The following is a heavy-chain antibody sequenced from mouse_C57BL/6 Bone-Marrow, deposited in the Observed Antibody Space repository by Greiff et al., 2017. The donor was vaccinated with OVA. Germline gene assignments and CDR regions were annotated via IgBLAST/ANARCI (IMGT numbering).Heavy chain of an antibody. V-gene: IGHV1-55*01. Sequence: VQLQQPGAVLVKPGASVKMSCKASGYTFTSYWITWVKQRPGQGLEWIGDINPGSGSTNYNEKFKSKATLTVDTSSSTAYMKLSSLTSKESSVYYGAKEGPRIYYDSSWFAYWGQGTLVTVSA. J-gene: IGHJ3*01. CDR1: GYTFTSYW. D-gene: IGHD2-4*01. CDR2: INPGSGST. CDR3: AKEGPRIYYDSSWFAY.